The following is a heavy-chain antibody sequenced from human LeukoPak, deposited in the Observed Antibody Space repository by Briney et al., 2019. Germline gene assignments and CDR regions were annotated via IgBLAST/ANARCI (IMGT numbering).Heavy chain of an antibody. CDR1: GGSIISGSYY. CDR2: IYTSGST. D-gene: IGHD3-22*01. CDR3: AAGYDSSANDAFDI. Sequence: SETLSLTCTVSGGSIISGSYYWSWIRQPAGKGLEWIGRIYTSGSTNYNPSLKSRVTISVDTSKNQFSLKLSSVTAADTAVYYCAAGYDSSANDAFDIWGQGTMVTVSS. J-gene: IGHJ3*02. V-gene: IGHV4-61*02.